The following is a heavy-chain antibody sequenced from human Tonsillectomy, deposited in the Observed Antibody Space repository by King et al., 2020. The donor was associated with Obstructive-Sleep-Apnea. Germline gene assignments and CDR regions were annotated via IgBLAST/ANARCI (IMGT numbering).Heavy chain of an antibody. Sequence: VQLQQWGAGLLKPSETLSLTCAVYSGSFSGNYWSWIRQPPGKGLEWIGEIYHGGSTKYNPSLKSRVTISVDTSKKQFSLNLSSVTAADTAVYYCASGALKTTRYYFGSGLFYYYYGMDVWGQGTTVTVSS. V-gene: IGHV4-34*01. CDR1: SGSFSGNY. J-gene: IGHJ6*02. CDR2: IYHGGST. D-gene: IGHD3-10*01. CDR3: ASGALKTTRYYFGSGLFYYYYGMDV.